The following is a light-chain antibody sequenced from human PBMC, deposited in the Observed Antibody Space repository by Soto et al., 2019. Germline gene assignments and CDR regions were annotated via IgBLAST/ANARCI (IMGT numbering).Light chain of an antibody. CDR2: GGS. Sequence: EVVMTQSPATLSASPGERVTLSCRARQNLGSSLAWYQQRPGHAPRLLLYGGSPRATGIPARFSGSGSGTEFTVTISSLQSEDFAVYYCQQYNYWPPYTFGQGTNLEFK. CDR1: QNLGSS. CDR3: QQYNYWPPYT. J-gene: IGKJ2*01. V-gene: IGKV3-15*01.